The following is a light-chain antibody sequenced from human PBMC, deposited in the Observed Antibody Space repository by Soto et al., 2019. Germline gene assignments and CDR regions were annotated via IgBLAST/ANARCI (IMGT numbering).Light chain of an antibody. J-gene: IGKJ5*01. CDR1: QSVGNN. Sequence: IVMTHSPGTLSVSPWERVTLSCRASQSVGNNLAWHQQKPGQAPRLLIYGASTRATGFPARFSGSGSGTEFSLSIHSLQSEDFAVYFCQQYNDWPINFGQGTRLEIK. CDR3: QQYNDWPIN. V-gene: IGKV3-15*01. CDR2: GAS.